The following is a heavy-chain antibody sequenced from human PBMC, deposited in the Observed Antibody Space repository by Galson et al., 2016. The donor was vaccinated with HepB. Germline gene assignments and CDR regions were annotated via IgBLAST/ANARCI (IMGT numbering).Heavy chain of an antibody. CDR3: IHSSDPHHAFGI. V-gene: IGHV2-5*01. Sequence: PALVKHTQTLTLTCTFSGFSLSTTGVDVGWIRQPPGKTLEWLALISGHDDKRYTPSLKSRLTNSKDTSKQQVLLTMTNVDPVDTATYYCIHSSDPHHAFGIWGQETSVIVSS. CDR2: ISGHDDK. D-gene: IGHD2-21*02. J-gene: IGHJ3*02. CDR1: GFSLSTTGVD.